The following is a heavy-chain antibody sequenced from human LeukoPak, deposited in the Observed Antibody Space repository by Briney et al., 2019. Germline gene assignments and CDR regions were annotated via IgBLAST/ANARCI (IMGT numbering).Heavy chain of an antibody. Sequence: QPSGTLSLTCAVSGGSISSSNWWSWVRQPPGKGLEWIGEIYHSGSTNYNPSLKSRVTISVDKSKNQFSLKLSSVTAADTAVYYCAAHRISSGLRRGRFDYWGQGTLVTVSS. CDR1: GGSISSSNW. D-gene: IGHD6-19*01. J-gene: IGHJ4*02. CDR2: IYHSGST. V-gene: IGHV4-4*02. CDR3: AAHRISSGLRRGRFDY.